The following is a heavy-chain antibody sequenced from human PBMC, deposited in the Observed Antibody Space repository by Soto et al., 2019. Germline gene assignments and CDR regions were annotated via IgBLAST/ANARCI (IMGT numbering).Heavy chain of an antibody. CDR1: GASISSYY. CDR2: ISYSGST. CDR3: ARHLSWGSAFDY. D-gene: IGHD7-27*01. Sequence: QVQLQESGPGLVKPSETLSLTCTVSGASISSYYWSWIRQPPGKGLEWIGYISYSGSTNYNPSLKSRVTRSVDTSKNQFSLKLSSVAAADTAVYYCARHLSWGSAFDYWGQGALVTVSS. V-gene: IGHV4-59*08. J-gene: IGHJ4*02.